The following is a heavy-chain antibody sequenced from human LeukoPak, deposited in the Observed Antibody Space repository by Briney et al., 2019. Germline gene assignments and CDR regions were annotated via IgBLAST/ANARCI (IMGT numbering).Heavy chain of an antibody. CDR1: GYTFTSYD. Sequence: ASVKVSCKPSGYTFTSYDINWVRQATGQGLEWMGWMNPNSGNTGYAQKFQGRVTMTRNTSISTAYMELSSLRSEDTAVYYCATYYFDSSGYYKYFQHWGQGTLVTVSS. D-gene: IGHD3-22*01. J-gene: IGHJ1*01. CDR2: MNPNSGNT. CDR3: ATYYFDSSGYYKYFQH. V-gene: IGHV1-8*01.